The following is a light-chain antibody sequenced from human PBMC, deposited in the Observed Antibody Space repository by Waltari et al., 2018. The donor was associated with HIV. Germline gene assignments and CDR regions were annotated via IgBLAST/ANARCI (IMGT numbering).Light chain of an antibody. CDR1: AGSSFH. V-gene: IGKV1-12*01. CDR2: DAS. CDR3: QHAHSFPHK. Sequence: DIQMTQFPSTVSASVGDTVTLSCRASAGSSFHLAWYRHRPGEGPCLLIYDASRLETGVSSRFSGRQSETNFTLTISDLQPEDFATYFCQHAHSFPHKFGGGTRLEV. J-gene: IGKJ4*02.